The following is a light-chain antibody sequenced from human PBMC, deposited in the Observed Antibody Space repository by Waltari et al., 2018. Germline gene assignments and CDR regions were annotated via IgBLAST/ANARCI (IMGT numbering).Light chain of an antibody. CDR1: ESLSGN. V-gene: IGKV3-15*01. CDR2: GES. Sequence: EIVMTQSPATLSVSPGARATLSCRASESLSGNLAWYQHKPGQAPRLLIYGESTRATGIPARFSGSGSGAEFTLTISSLQSEDFAVYYCQQYNKWPLTFGGGTKVEIK. CDR3: QQYNKWPLT. J-gene: IGKJ4*01.